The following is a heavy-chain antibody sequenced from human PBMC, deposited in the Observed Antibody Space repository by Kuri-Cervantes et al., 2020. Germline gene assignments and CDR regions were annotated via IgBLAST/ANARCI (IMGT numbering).Heavy chain of an antibody. CDR1: GGSISSYY. J-gene: IGHJ4*02. D-gene: IGHD5-24*01. CDR2: IYYSGST. CDR3: ARDSRGVATINH. V-gene: IGHV4-59*01. Sequence: SETLSLTCTVSGGSISSYYWSWIRQPPGKGLEWIGYIYYSGSTNYNPSLRSRVTISVDTSKNQFSLKLSSVTAADTAVYYCARDSRGVATINHWGQGTLVTVSS.